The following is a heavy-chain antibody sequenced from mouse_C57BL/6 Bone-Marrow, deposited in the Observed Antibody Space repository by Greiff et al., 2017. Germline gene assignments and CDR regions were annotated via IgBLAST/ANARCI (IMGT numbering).Heavy chain of an antibody. J-gene: IGHJ4*01. CDR2: ISDGGSYT. CDR3: ARDLRGY. Sequence: EVKLMESGGGLVKPGGSLKLSCAASGFTFSSYAMSWVRQTPEKRLEWVATISDGGSYTYYPDNVKGRFTISRDNAKNNLYLQMSHLKSEDTAMYYCARDLRGYWGQGTSVTVSS. V-gene: IGHV5-4*01. CDR1: GFTFSSYA.